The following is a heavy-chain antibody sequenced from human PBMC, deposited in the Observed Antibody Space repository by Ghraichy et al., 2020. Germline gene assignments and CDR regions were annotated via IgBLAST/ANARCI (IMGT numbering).Heavy chain of an antibody. V-gene: IGHV3-30*04. D-gene: IGHD6-13*01. CDR3: AREQPSFMAAAGTLDY. J-gene: IGHJ4*02. CDR1: GFTFSSHA. Sequence: GGSLRLSCAASGFTFSSHAMHWVRQAPGKGLEWVAVISYDGSNKYYADSVKGRFTISRDNSKNTLYLQMNSLRAEDTAVYYCAREQPSFMAAAGTLDYWGQGTLVTVSS. CDR2: ISYDGSNK.